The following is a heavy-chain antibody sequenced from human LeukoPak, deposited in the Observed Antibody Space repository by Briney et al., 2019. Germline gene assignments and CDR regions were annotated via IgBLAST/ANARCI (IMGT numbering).Heavy chain of an antibody. J-gene: IGHJ4*02. CDR2: INPNSGGT. D-gene: IGHD6-19*01. V-gene: IGHV1-2*06. CDR1: GYTYTGYY. Sequence: ASVKVSCKASGYTYTGYYMHWVRQAPGQGLEWMGRINPNSGGTNYAQKFQGRVTMTRDTSISTAYMELSRLRTDDPAVYSCARDRIAVADYWGQGTLVTVSS. CDR3: ARDRIAVADY.